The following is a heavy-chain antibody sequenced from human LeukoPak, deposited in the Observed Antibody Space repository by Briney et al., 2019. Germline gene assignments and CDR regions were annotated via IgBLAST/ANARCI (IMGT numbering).Heavy chain of an antibody. Sequence: LPGGSLRLSCAASGFSFSDHYMDWVRQAPGKGLEWVGRTRSKAHSYTTHYAASVKDRFTISRDESKNSLYLQMNSLKTEDTAVYYCARAWGRSNYYYTMDVWGRGTTVTVSS. D-gene: IGHD3-16*01. J-gene: IGHJ6*02. CDR1: GFSFSDHY. CDR2: TRSKAHSYTT. CDR3: ARAWGRSNYYYTMDV. V-gene: IGHV3-72*01.